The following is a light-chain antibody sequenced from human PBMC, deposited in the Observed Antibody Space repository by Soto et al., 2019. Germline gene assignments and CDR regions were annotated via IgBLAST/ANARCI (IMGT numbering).Light chain of an antibody. CDR1: SSDIGLYTF. J-gene: IGLJ2*01. Sequence: QSVLTQPASVSGSPGQSITIPFTGSSSDIGLYTFVSWYQQHPGKAPKLLIYDVSYRPSGISDRFSGSKSGNTASLTISGLQPEDEADYYCSSYGATSTLFGGGTKVTVL. V-gene: IGLV2-14*03. CDR2: DVS. CDR3: SSYGATSTL.